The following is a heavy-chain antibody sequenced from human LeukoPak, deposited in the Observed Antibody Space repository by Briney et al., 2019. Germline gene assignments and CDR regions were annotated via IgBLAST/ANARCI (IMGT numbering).Heavy chain of an antibody. J-gene: IGHJ6*02. D-gene: IGHD5-18*01. V-gene: IGHV4-59*01. CDR3: ARALFTAMVNPTNYYYYGMDV. CDR1: GGSISSSY. CDR2: IFYSGST. Sequence: SETLSLTCTVSGGSISSSYWSWIRQPPGKGLEWIGYIFYSGSTNYNPSLKSRVTISVDTSKHQFSLNLSSVTAADTAVYYCARALFTAMVNPTNYYYYGMDVWGQGTTVTVSS.